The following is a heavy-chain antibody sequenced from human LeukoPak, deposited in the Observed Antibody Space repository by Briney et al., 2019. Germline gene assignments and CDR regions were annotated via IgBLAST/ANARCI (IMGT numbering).Heavy chain of an antibody. CDR2: ISRSSTTI. J-gene: IGHJ4*02. CDR1: GFTFSSFS. CDR3: ARNPYSSSSKDY. Sequence: GGSLRLSCAASGFTFSSFSMNWVRQAPGKGLEWVSYISRSSTTIYYADSVKGRFAISRDNAKNSLYLQMNSLRAEDTAVYYRARNPYSSSSKDYWGQGTLVTVSS. V-gene: IGHV3-48*01. D-gene: IGHD6-6*01.